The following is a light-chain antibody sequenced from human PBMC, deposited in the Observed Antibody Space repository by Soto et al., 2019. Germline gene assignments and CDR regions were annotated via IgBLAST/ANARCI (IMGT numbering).Light chain of an antibody. CDR2: DDS. CDR3: QVWDVSTVHYV. CDR1: NIGSKT. J-gene: IGLJ1*01. V-gene: IGLV3-21*02. Sequence: SYALTQPPSMSVAPGQTARMTCGGNNIGSKTVHWYQQKAGQAPVLVVYDDSDRPSGIPERFSGSNSGNTATLTISRVEAGDEADYYCQVWDVSTVHYVFGTGTKVTVL.